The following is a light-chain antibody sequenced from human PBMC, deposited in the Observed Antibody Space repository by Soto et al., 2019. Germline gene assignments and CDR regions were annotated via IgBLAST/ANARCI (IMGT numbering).Light chain of an antibody. V-gene: IGKV3-20*01. CDR1: QSVSNNY. Sequence: EIVLTQSPGTLSLSPGERATLSCRASQSVSNNYLAWYQQKPGQAPRLLIYGASNRATGIPDRFSGSGSGTDFTLTISRLEPEDFAVYYCQQYGSTRWTFGQGTKVDIK. CDR2: GAS. CDR3: QQYGSTRWT. J-gene: IGKJ1*01.